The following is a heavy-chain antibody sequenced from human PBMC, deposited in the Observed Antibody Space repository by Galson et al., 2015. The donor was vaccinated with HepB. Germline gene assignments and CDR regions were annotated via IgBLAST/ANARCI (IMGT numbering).Heavy chain of an antibody. CDR1: GFTFSGSG. J-gene: IGHJ6*04. D-gene: IGHD6-13*01. CDR2: IRNRANNYAT. Sequence: SLRLSCAASGFTFSGSGIHWVRLASGKGLEWVGRIRNRANNYATAYAASVRGRFTVSRDDSKNTAYLQMNSLKTEDTAVCYCTRPGYGSSWFLDYSHGMDIGGKGTTVIVS. CDR3: TRPGYGSSWFLDYSHGMDI. V-gene: IGHV3-73*01.